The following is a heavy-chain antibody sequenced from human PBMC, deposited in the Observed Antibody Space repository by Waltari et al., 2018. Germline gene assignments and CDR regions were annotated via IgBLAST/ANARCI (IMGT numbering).Heavy chain of an antibody. CDR2: IYYSGST. D-gene: IGHD1-1*01. V-gene: IGHV4-39*07. CDR1: GGSISSSSYY. Sequence: QLQLQESGPGLVKPSETLSLTCTVSGGSISSSSYYWGWIRQPPGKGLEWIGSIYYSGSTYYNPSLKSRVTISVDTSKNQFSLKLSSVTAADTAVYYCARDNFPSHHDSSYGMDVWGQGTTVTVSS. CDR3: ARDNFPSHHDSSYGMDV. J-gene: IGHJ6*02.